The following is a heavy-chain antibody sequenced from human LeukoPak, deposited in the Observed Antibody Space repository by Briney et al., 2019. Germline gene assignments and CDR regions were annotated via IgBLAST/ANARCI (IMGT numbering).Heavy chain of an antibody. J-gene: IGHJ4*02. CDR1: GFTFSNYA. V-gene: IGHV3-23*01. Sequence: PGGSLRLSCAASGFTFSNYAMSWVRQAPGKGLEWVSAISGSGGSTYYADSVKGRFTISRDNAKNSLYLQMNSLRAEDTAVYYCARDAAGYFDYWGQGTLVTVSS. D-gene: IGHD1-1*01. CDR2: ISGSGGST. CDR3: ARDAAGYFDY.